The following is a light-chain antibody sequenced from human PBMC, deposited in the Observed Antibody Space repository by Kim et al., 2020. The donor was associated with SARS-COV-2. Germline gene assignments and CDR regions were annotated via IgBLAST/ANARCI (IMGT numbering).Light chain of an antibody. CDR3: QHYSRFPYT. CDR1: ENIGTW. Sequence: DIQMTQSPSTLSASVGDRVTITCRASENIGTWLAWYQQKPGRAPSLLIYLASTLENGVPSRFSGTGSGTEFSLSITSLQPDDFATYYCQHYSRFPYTFGQGTKLEI. J-gene: IGKJ2*01. CDR2: LAS. V-gene: IGKV1-5*03.